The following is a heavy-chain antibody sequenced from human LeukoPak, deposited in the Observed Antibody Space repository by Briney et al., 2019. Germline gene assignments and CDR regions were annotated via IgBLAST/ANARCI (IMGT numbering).Heavy chain of an antibody. CDR3: ESGRDPKAPTVDY. CDR2: INAYNGNT. CDR1: GYTFTSYG. V-gene: IGHV1-18*01. Sequence: GASVKVSCKASGYTFTSYGISWVRQAPGQGLEWMGWINAYNGNTNYAQNLQNRRTMTTDTSTTTAYMELRSLRSDDTAVSYCESGRDPKAPTVDYWGQGTLVTVSS. J-gene: IGHJ4*02.